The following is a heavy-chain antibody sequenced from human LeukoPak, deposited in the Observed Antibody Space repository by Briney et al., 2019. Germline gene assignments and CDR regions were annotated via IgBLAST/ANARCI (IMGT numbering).Heavy chain of an antibody. Sequence: ASVKVSCKASGYTFTSYDINWVRQATGQGLEWMGWMNPNSGNTGYAQKFQGRVTITGNTSISTAYMELSSLRSEDTAVYYCARGRRQGRCSSTSCYSYYFDYWGQGTLVTVSS. D-gene: IGHD2-2*01. CDR3: ARGRRQGRCSSTSCYSYYFDY. CDR1: GYTFTSYD. CDR2: MNPNSGNT. J-gene: IGHJ4*02. V-gene: IGHV1-8*03.